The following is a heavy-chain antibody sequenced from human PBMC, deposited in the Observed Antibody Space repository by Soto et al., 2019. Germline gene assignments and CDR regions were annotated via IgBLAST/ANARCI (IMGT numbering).Heavy chain of an antibody. CDR2: IIAVLGIT. Sequence: QVHLVQSGAEVRKPGSSVKVSCKASGGTSSTYTISWVRQAPGQGLEWMGRIIAVLGITNYAQSFQGRVTITADKSTRTAYMELSSLRSEDTAVYYCAREEGTVTYDYWGQGTLVTVSS. J-gene: IGHJ4*02. CDR3: AREEGTVTYDY. CDR1: GGTSSTYT. V-gene: IGHV1-69*08. D-gene: IGHD4-17*01.